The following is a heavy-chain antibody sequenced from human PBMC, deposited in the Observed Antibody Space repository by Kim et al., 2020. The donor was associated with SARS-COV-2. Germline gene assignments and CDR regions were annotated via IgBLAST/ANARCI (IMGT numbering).Heavy chain of an antibody. J-gene: IGHJ4*02. CDR1: GLTFNPAY. CDR2: VKTDGGAA. Sequence: GGSLRLSCAASGLTFNPAYLTWVRQAPGKGLEWVGRVKTDGGAADYAAPVKGRFAISKDDSKNTLYLQMNSLQTEDTAVYYCITKRLLAAGVDYWGQGTLLTVSS. D-gene: IGHD6-13*01. V-gene: IGHV3-15*01. CDR3: ITKRLLAAGVDY.